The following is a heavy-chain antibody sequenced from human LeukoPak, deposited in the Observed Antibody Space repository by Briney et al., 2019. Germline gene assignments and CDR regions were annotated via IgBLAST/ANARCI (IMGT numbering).Heavy chain of an antibody. CDR3: ARSNNYDSSDHSTQYFQH. Sequence: GGSLRLSCAASGFTFSSYEMNWVRQAPGKGLEWVSYMSSSGSTIYYADSVKGRFTISRDNAKNSLYLQMDSLRAEDTAVYYCARSNNYDSSDHSTQYFQHWGQGTLVTVSS. J-gene: IGHJ1*01. V-gene: IGHV3-48*03. CDR1: GFTFSSYE. CDR2: MSSSGSTI. D-gene: IGHD3-22*01.